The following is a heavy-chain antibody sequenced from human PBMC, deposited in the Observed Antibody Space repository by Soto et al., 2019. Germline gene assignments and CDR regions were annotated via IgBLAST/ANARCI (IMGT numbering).Heavy chain of an antibody. V-gene: IGHV3-30-3*01. CDR3: ARVEDRSYYYGMDV. J-gene: IGHJ6*02. CDR1: GFIFTNYA. CDR2: ISPDGSVK. Sequence: GGSLRLSCTASGFIFTNYAIHWVRQAPGKGLEWVAVISPDGSVKYYSDTVKGRFTISRDNSKNTLYLQVNSLRADDKAVYFCARVEDRSYYYGMDVWGQGTTVTVSS. D-gene: IGHD3-16*02.